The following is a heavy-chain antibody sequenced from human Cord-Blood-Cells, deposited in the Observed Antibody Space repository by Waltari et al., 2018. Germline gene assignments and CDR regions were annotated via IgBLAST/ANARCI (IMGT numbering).Heavy chain of an antibody. CDR3: ARVGGNCGGDCLSY. CDR2: INPNSGGT. CDR1: AHACRGNY. Sequence: QSQAVSSVAAVKKHVASVKVSCQAAAHACRGNYMHWVRQAPGQGLEWMAWINPNSGGTNYAQKFQGRVTMTRDTSISTAYMELSRLRSDDTAVYYCARVGGNCGGDCLSYWGQGPLVTVSS. J-gene: IGHJ4*02. V-gene: IGHV1-2*02. D-gene: IGHD2-21*02.